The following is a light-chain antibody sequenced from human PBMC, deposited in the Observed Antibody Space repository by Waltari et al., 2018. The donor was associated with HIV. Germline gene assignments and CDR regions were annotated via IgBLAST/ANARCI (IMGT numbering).Light chain of an antibody. CDR2: RDN. CDR1: TSNVGSNF. J-gene: IGLJ1*01. CDR3: ATWDGSLGGAYV. V-gene: IGLV1-47*01. Sequence: QSVLTQPPSASGTPGQRVTISCSGTTSNVGSNFVYWYQQLPGTAPKVLIYRDNRRPSGVPDRFAGSKSGASASLAISGLRSEDEGDYYCATWDGSLGGAYVFGAGTKVSVL.